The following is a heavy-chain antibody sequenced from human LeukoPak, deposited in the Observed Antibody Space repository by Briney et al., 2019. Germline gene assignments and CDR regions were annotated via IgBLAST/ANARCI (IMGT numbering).Heavy chain of an antibody. CDR1: GGSISSGGYS. CDR3: ARHSSGMAARPRGRAFDI. D-gene: IGHD6-6*01. J-gene: IGHJ3*02. Sequence: PSETLSLTCAVSGGSISSGGYSWSWIRQPPGKGLEWIGSIYYSGSTYYNPSLKSRVTISVDTSKNQFSLKLSSVTAADTAVYYCARHSSGMAARPRGRAFDIWGQGTMVTVSS. CDR2: IYYSGST. V-gene: IGHV4-39*01.